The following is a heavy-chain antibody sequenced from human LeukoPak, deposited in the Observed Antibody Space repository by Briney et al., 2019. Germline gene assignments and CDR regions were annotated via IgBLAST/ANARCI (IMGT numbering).Heavy chain of an antibody. CDR3: ARGPYGAPSDY. J-gene: IGHJ4*02. D-gene: IGHD4-17*01. CDR1: GGSISSYY. Sequence: SETLSLTCTVSGGSISSYYWSWIRQPPGKGLEWIGYMYYSGSTNYNPSLKSRVTISIDTSKNQFSLKLSSVTAADTAVYYCARGPYGAPSDYWGQGTLVTVSS. CDR2: MYYSGST. V-gene: IGHV4-59*01.